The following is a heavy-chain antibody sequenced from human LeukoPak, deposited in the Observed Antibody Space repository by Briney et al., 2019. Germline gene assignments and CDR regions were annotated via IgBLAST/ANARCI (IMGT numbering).Heavy chain of an antibody. CDR2: INHSGST. J-gene: IGHJ4*02. D-gene: IGHD1-26*01. Sequence: PSETLSLTCRVDGESFSGYYWIWIRQPPGKGLEWIGEINHSGSTNYNPSLKSRVTLSVDTSKSQFSLKVTSVTAADTAMYYCARGQFWRGSEIRVWGQGTLVTVSS. V-gene: IGHV4-34*01. CDR3: ARGQFWRGSEIRV. CDR1: GESFSGYY.